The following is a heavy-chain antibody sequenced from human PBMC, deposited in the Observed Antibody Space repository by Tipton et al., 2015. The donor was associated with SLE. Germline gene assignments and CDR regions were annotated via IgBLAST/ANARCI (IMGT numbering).Heavy chain of an antibody. CDR3: ARVYYDILTGYSDAFDI. V-gene: IGHV4-34*01. CDR2: INHSGST. J-gene: IGHJ3*02. Sequence: TLSLTCAVYGGSFSGYYWSWIRQPPGKGLEWIGEINHSGSTNYNPSLKSRVTISVDMSKNQFSLKLSSVTAADTAVYYCARVYYDILTGYSDAFDIWGQGTMVTVSS. D-gene: IGHD3-9*01. CDR1: GGSFSGYY.